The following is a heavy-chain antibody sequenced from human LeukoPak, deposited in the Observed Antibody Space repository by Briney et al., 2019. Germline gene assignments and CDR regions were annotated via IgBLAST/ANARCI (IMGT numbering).Heavy chain of an antibody. CDR1: GFTFSSYA. D-gene: IGHD3-22*01. CDR2: ISGSGGST. CDR3: AKFPSYYYDSSGYWDY. J-gene: IGHJ4*02. V-gene: IGHV3-23*01. Sequence: GGSLRLSCAASGFTFSSYAMSWVRQAPGKGLEWASAISGSGGSTYYADSVKGRFTISRDNSKNTLYLQMNSLRAEDTAVYYCAKFPSYYYDSSGYWDYWGQGTLVTVSS.